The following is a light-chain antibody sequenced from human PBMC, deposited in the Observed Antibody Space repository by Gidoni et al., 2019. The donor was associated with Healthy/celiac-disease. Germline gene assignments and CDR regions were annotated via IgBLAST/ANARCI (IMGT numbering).Light chain of an antibody. Sequence: DIQMTQPPSSLSASVGDRVTITCRASQSISSYLNWYQQNPGKAPKLLIYAASSLQSGVPSRFSGRGSGTDFTLTISSLQPEDFATYYCQQSYSTPWTFGQGTKVEIK. V-gene: IGKV1-39*01. CDR1: QSISSY. CDR3: QQSYSTPWT. CDR2: AAS. J-gene: IGKJ1*01.